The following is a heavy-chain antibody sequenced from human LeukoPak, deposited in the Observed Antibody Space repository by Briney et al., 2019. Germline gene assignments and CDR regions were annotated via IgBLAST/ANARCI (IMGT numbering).Heavy chain of an antibody. Sequence: PGGSLRLSCAASGFTFSSYTMSWVRQAPGKGLEWVSAITTSDGNTYYADSVKGRFTVSRDNSKNTLFLQMNSLGAEDTAVYYWAKDGGLWVSAHWGDSWGRGTLVTVSS. CDR2: ITTSDGNT. J-gene: IGHJ4*02. CDR1: GFTFSSYT. D-gene: IGHD7-27*01. V-gene: IGHV3-23*01. CDR3: AKDGGLWVSAHWGDS.